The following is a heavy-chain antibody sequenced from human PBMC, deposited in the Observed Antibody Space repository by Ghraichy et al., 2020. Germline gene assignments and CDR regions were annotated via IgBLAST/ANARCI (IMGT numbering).Heavy chain of an antibody. CDR2: INCNRGSI. Sequence: GGSLRLSCAASGFTVVDYAMHWVRQAPGKGLEWVSGINCNRGSIGYADSVKGRFTISRDNAKTFLHLKMDSLRAEDTALYYYAKDPTSYGDRLFDYWGQGILVTVAS. D-gene: IGHD4-17*01. CDR3: AKDPTSYGDRLFDY. V-gene: IGHV3-9*01. J-gene: IGHJ4*02. CDR1: GFTVVDYA.